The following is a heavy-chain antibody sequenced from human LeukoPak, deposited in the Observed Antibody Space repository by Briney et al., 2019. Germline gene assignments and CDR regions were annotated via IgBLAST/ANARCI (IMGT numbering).Heavy chain of an antibody. CDR3: AKGRTYHYFMDV. J-gene: IGHJ6*03. CDR1: GFTFSLYA. Sequence: GGSLRLSCAASGFTFSLYAMTWVRQARGKGLEWVSTITGSGENTFSAESVKGRFTISRDNSENTLYLQMNSLRAEDAAVYYCAKGRTYHYFMDVWGQGTTVTVSS. V-gene: IGHV3-23*01. CDR2: ITGSGENT.